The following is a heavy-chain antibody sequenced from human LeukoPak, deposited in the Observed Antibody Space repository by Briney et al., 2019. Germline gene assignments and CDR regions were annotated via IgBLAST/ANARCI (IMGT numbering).Heavy chain of an antibody. CDR3: ASGTGEGYSYGRYYFDY. CDR1: GYTFTGYN. D-gene: IGHD5-18*01. J-gene: IGHJ4*02. CDR2: IYPNSGGT. V-gene: IGHV1-2*02. Sequence: GASVKVSCNASGYTFTGYNMRWVRQAPAQGLEWMGGIYPNSGGTNYAQTYQGRVTMTRDTSIGTDYMELSRLRADDTAAYDCASGTGEGYSYGRYYFDYWGQGTLVTVSS.